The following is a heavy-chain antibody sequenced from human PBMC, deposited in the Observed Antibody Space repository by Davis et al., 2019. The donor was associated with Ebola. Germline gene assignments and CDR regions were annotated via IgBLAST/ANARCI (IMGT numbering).Heavy chain of an antibody. CDR2: NYYSGNT. CDR3: ARGYTYGSMVYGMDV. CDR1: GGSITSSSYY. Sequence: SETLSLTCTVSGGSITSSSYYWGWIRPPPGKGLEWIGNNYYSGNTDNNPSLKSRVTISVDTSKNQYSLKLSSVTAADTAVYYCARGYTYGSMVYGMDVWGQGTTVTVSS. V-gene: IGHV4-39*01. J-gene: IGHJ6*02. D-gene: IGHD5-18*01.